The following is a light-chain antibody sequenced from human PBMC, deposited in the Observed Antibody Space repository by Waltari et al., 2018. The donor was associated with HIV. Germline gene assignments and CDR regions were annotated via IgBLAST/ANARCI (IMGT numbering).Light chain of an antibody. Sequence: DIQLTQSPSSVSASVGDRVTITCRTSQGVGSHLAWYQHRPGKPPSLLIYAASTLQAGVPSRFSGSGSGTEFTLTISSLQPEDFGTYYCQQLNVYPLTFGGGTKV. CDR2: AAS. CDR1: QGVGSH. J-gene: IGKJ4*01. V-gene: IGKV1-9*01. CDR3: QQLNVYPLT.